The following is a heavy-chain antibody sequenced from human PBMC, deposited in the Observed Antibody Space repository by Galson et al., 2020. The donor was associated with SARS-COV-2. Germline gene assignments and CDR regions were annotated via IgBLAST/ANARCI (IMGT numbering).Heavy chain of an antibody. D-gene: IGHD6-19*01. CDR1: GYTFTSYG. CDR3: ATVKSIAVAGTLLPYDYYYMDV. V-gene: IGHV1-18*01. Sequence: ASEKVSCTASGYTFTSYGISWVRQAPGQGLEWMGWISAYNGNTNYAQKLQGRVTMTTDTSTSTAYMELRRLRSDDTAVYYCATVKSIAVAGTLLPYDYYYMDVWGKGTTVTVSS. CDR2: ISAYNGNT. J-gene: IGHJ6*03.